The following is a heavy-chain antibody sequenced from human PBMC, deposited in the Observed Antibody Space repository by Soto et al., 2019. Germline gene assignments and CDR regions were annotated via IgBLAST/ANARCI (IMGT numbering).Heavy chain of an antibody. J-gene: IGHJ6*03. D-gene: IGHD5-12*01. CDR3: ARVATIPNYYYYYYMDV. CDR2: ISSSGSTI. V-gene: IGHV3-11*01. Sequence: GGSLRLSCAASGFTFSDYYMSWIRQAPGKGLEWVSYISSSGSTIYYADSVKGRFTISRDNAKNSLYLQMNSLRAEDTAVYYCARVATIPNYYYYYYMDVWGKGTTVTVSS. CDR1: GFTFSDYY.